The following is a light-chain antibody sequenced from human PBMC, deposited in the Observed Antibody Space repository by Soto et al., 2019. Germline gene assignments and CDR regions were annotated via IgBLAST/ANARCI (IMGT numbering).Light chain of an antibody. J-gene: IGKJ1*01. V-gene: IGKV2-28*01. CDR1: QSLLHSNGYNY. Sequence: DIVMTQSPLSLPVTPGEPASISCGSSQSLLHSNGYNYLDWYLQKPGQSPQLLIYLGSNRASGVPDRFSGSGSGTDFTLKISRVEAEDVGVYYCMQALQTWTFGQGTKVDIK. CDR3: MQALQTWT. CDR2: LGS.